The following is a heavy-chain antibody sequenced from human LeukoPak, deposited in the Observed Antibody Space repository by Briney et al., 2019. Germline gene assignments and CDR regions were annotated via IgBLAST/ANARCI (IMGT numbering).Heavy chain of an antibody. CDR1: GGSISSYY. V-gene: IGHV4-59*08. CDR2: IYYSGST. CDR3: ARLGSTVVWDYYYGMDV. J-gene: IGHJ6*02. Sequence: PSETLSLTCTVSGGSISSYYWSWLRQPPGKGLEWIGYIYYSGSTNYNPSLKSRVTISVDKSKNQSSLELSSVTAADTAVYYCARLGSTVVWDYYYGMDVWGQGTTVTVSS. D-gene: IGHD4-23*01.